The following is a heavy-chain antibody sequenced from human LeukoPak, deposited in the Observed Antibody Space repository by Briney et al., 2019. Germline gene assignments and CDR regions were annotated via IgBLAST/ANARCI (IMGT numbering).Heavy chain of an antibody. V-gene: IGHV4-39*01. CDR2: IFYSGST. CDR3: ARHPLKAYVSDWFDP. Sequence: SSETLSLTCTVSGGSISSRSYYWGGLRQPPGKGLEWIASIFYSGSTYHNPSLKSRVTISVDTSKSQFSLKLSSVTAADTAVYFCARHPLKAYVSDWFDPWGQGTLVTVSS. J-gene: IGHJ5*02. CDR1: GGSISSRSYY. D-gene: IGHD3-10*02.